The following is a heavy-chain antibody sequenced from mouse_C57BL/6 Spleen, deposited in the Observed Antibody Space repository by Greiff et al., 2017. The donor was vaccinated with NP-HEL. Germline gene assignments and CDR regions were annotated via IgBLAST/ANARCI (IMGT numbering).Heavy chain of an antibody. Sequence: VKLQQPGAELVKPGASVKLSCKASGYTFTSYWMHWVKQRPGQGLEWIGMIHPNSGSTNYNEKFKSKATLTVDKSSSTAYMQLSSLSSEDSAVYYCARDGSSSNYAMDYWGQGTSVTVSS. CDR2: IHPNSGST. CDR3: ARDGSSSNYAMDY. J-gene: IGHJ4*01. CDR1: GYTFTSYW. V-gene: IGHV1-64*01. D-gene: IGHD1-1*01.